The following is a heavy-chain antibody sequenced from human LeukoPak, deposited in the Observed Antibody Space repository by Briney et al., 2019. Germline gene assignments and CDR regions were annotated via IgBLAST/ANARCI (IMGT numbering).Heavy chain of an antibody. CDR2: ISYDGSIK. CDR3: ARAPQATRGSFGNYRMDV. D-gene: IGHD3-10*01. Sequence: PGRSLRLSCAASGFIFRNYAMHWVRQAPGKGLEWVAAISYDGSIKDYADSVKGRFTISRDNSQNTLDLQMNSLRGEDTGVYFCARAPQATRGSFGNYRMDVWGQGTTVTVS. CDR1: GFIFRNYA. J-gene: IGHJ6*02. V-gene: IGHV3-30-3*01.